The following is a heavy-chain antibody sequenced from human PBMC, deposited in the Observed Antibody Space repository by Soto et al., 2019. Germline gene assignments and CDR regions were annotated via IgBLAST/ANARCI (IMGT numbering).Heavy chain of an antibody. Sequence: GASVKVSCKASGYTFTSYAMHWVRQAPGQRLEWMGWINAGNGNTKYSQKFQGRVTITRDTSASTAYMELSSLRSEDTAVYYCAREDSGSWSPGPNWFDPWGQGTLVTVSS. CDR2: INAGNGNT. J-gene: IGHJ5*02. D-gene: IGHD6-13*01. CDR3: AREDSGSWSPGPNWFDP. CDR1: GYTFTSYA. V-gene: IGHV1-3*01.